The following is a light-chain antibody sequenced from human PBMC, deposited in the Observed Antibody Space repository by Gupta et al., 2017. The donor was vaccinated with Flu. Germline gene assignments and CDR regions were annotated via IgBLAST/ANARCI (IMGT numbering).Light chain of an antibody. J-gene: IGKJ4*01. V-gene: IGKV3-15*01. CDR1: QSVSSS. CDR3: QQYEDWPS. Sequence: PGERGTLACRASQSVSSSLAWYQQKPGKAPRLLIYDASSMDTGIPARFSGSGSGTEFTLTISSLQSEDFALYYWQQYEDWPSFGGGTTVEIK. CDR2: DAS.